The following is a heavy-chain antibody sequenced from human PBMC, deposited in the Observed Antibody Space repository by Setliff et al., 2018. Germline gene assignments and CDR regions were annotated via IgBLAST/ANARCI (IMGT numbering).Heavy chain of an antibody. D-gene: IGHD1-26*01. CDR3: AGKGISALSGAFDM. CDR1: GGSFSGYY. V-gene: IGHV4-59*10. CDR2: IYTSGST. J-gene: IGHJ3*02. Sequence: SETLSLTCAVYGGSFSGYYWSWIRQPAGKGLEWIGRIYTSGSTNYNPSLKSRVTMSGDTSKNQFALKLSSVTAADTAVYYCAGKGISALSGAFDMWGQGTMVTVSS.